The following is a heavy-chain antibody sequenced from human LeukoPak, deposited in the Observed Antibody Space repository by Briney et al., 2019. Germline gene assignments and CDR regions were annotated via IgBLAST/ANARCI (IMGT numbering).Heavy chain of an antibody. CDR3: ARKGYSSGQGANWFDP. Sequence: PSETLSLTCTVSGGSISSYYWSWIRQPPGKGLEWNGYIYYSGSTNYNPSLKSRVTISVDTSKNQFSLKLSSVTAADTAVYYCARKGYSSGQGANWFDPWGQGTLVTVSS. V-gene: IGHV4-59*01. J-gene: IGHJ5*02. D-gene: IGHD6-19*01. CDR1: GGSISSYY. CDR2: IYYSGST.